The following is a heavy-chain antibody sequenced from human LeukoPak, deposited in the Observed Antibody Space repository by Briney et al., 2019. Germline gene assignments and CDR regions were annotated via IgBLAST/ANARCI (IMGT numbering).Heavy chain of an antibody. CDR1: GGSISSGGYY. J-gene: IGHJ4*02. CDR3: ARWGTLRRVPYYFDY. V-gene: IGHV4-31*03. D-gene: IGHD3-10*01. Sequence: SETLSLTCTVSGGSISSGGYYWSWIRQHPGKGLEWIGYIYYSGSTYYNPSLKSRVTISVDTSKNQFSLKLSSVTAADTAVYYCARWGTLRRVPYYFDYWGQGTLVTVSS. CDR2: IYYSGST.